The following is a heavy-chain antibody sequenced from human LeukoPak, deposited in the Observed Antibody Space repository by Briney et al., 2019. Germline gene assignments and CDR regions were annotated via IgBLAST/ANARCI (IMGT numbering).Heavy chain of an antibody. V-gene: IGHV1-18*01. CDR2: ISAYNGNT. CDR1: GYTFTSYG. D-gene: IGHD1-26*01. Sequence: ASVKVSCKPSGYTFTSYGISWVRQAPGQGLEWMGWISAYNGNTNYAQKLQGRVTMTTDTSTSTAYMELRGLRSDDTAVYYCARVVGGSYYSANCFDYWGQGILVTVSS. CDR3: ARVVGGSYYSANCFDY. J-gene: IGHJ4*02.